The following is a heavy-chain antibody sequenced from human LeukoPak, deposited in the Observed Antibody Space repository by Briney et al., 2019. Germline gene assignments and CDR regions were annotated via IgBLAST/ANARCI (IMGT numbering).Heavy chain of an antibody. CDR1: GYTFTSYD. Sequence: ASVKVSCKASGYTFTSYDINWVRQATGQGLEWMGWMNPNSGNTGYAQKFQGRVTMTRNTSISTAYMELSSLRSEDTAVYYCATRGYSDYSPFDYWGQGTLVTVSS. CDR2: MNPNSGNT. V-gene: IGHV1-8*01. CDR3: ATRGYSDYSPFDY. D-gene: IGHD5-12*01. J-gene: IGHJ4*02.